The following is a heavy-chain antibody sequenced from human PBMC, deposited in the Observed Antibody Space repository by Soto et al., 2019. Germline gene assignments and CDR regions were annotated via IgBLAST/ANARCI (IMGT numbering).Heavy chain of an antibody. Sequence: GSLRLSCAASGFTFSSYWMSWVRQAPGRGLEWMANIKYDGSEKYYVDSVKGRLTISRDNAKNSLYLQMNSLRAEDTAVYYCASSPHKDSRPDYWGQGTLVTVSS. V-gene: IGHV3-7*03. CDR1: GFTFSSYW. CDR3: ASSPHKDSRPDY. CDR2: IKYDGSEK. J-gene: IGHJ4*02. D-gene: IGHD3-22*01.